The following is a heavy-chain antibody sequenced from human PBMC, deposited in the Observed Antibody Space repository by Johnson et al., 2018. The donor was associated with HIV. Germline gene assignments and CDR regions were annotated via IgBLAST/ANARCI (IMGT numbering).Heavy chain of an antibody. J-gene: IGHJ3*02. Sequence: VKLVESGGGLVQPGGSLRLSCAASGFTFSSYGMSWVRQAPGKGLEWVSGINWNGGSTGYADSVKGRFTISRDNAKNSLYLQMNSLRAEDTAVYYWARERATLWFMASGAAVEIWGQGTMVTVSS. V-gene: IGHV3-20*04. CDR1: GFTFSSYG. CDR3: ARERATLWFMASGAAVEI. CDR2: INWNGGST. D-gene: IGHD3-10*01.